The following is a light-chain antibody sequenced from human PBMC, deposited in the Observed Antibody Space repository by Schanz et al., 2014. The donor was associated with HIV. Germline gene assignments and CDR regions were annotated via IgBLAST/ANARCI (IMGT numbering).Light chain of an antibody. CDR1: QYVSGSY. CDR2: DAS. V-gene: IGKV3D-20*01. CDR3: QQYGGSPT. J-gene: IGKJ1*01. Sequence: EIVLTQSPATLSLSPGERATLSCGASQYVSGSYVAWYQQKPGLAPRLLIYDASTRAAGIPDRFSGSGSGSAFXXXSSRXEPADIAVYYCQQYGGSPTFGQGTKVEIK.